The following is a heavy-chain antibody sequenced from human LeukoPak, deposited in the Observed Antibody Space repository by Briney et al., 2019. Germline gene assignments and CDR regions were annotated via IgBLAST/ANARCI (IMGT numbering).Heavy chain of an antibody. V-gene: IGHV4-4*07. Sequence: SETLSLTCTVSGGSISSYYWSWIRQPAGKGLEWIGRIYTSGSTNYNPSLKSRVTMSVDTSKDQFSLKLSSVTAADTAVYYCARLGAVAGLMYNWFDPWGQGTLVTASS. J-gene: IGHJ5*02. CDR1: GGSISSYY. CDR3: ARLGAVAGLMYNWFDP. D-gene: IGHD6-19*01. CDR2: IYTSGST.